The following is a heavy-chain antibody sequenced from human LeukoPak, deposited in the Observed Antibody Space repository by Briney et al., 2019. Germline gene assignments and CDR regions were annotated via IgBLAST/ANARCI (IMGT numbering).Heavy chain of an antibody. CDR3: ARFIGYYYMDV. D-gene: IGHD2-15*01. CDR1: GGSISSYY. CDR2: IYYSGST. Sequence: SETLSLTCTVSGGSISSYYWSWIRQPPGKGLEWIGYIYYSGSTNYNPSLKSRVTISVDTSKNQFSLKLSSVTAADTAVYYCARFIGYYYMDVWGKGTTVTVSS. J-gene: IGHJ6*03. V-gene: IGHV4-59*01.